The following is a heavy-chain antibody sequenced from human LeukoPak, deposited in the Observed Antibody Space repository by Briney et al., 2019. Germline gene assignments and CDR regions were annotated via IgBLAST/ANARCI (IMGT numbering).Heavy chain of an antibody. CDR1: GGYFSGYY. J-gene: IGHJ4*02. V-gene: IGHV4-34*01. D-gene: IGHD3-9*01. CDR2: INHSGST. CDR3: AREQAALGRYFDWLPFDY. Sequence: PSEALSLTCAGYGGYFSGYYWSWIRQTPGKGLEWIGEINHSGSTNYNPSLKSRVTISVDTSKNQFSLKLSSVTAEDTAVYYCAREQAALGRYFDWLPFDYWGQGTLVTVSS.